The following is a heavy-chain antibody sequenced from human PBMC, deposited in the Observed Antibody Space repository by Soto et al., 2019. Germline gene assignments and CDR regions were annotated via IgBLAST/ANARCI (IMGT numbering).Heavy chain of an antibody. CDR2: ISGSGAGT. CDR3: ARDRRRDRFDVLDI. V-gene: IGHV3-23*01. Sequence: GGSLRLSCAASGFTVSSKYMSWVRQAPGKGLEWVSTISGSGAGTYYEDSVKGRFSISRDNSKNTLYVQMTNLRAEDTAVYYCARDRRRDRFDVLDIWGNGTVVTVTS. D-gene: IGHD3-3*01. J-gene: IGHJ3*02. CDR1: GFTVSSKY.